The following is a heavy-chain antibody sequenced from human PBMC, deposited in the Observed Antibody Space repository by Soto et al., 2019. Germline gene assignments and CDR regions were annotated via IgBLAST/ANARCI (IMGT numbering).Heavy chain of an antibody. J-gene: IGHJ6*02. CDR3: GRDAVTKRDFYYYGMDV. CDR2: ISYSGST. CDR1: GGSIRNSGYY. V-gene: IGHV4-31*03. D-gene: IGHD4-4*01. Sequence: PSETLSLTCTVSGGSIRNSGYYWSWIRQLPGKGLEWIGFISYSGSTDYAPSLKSRVTMSVDTSKNQFSLNLSSVTAADTAVYYCGRDAVTKRDFYYYGMDVWGRGTTVTVSS.